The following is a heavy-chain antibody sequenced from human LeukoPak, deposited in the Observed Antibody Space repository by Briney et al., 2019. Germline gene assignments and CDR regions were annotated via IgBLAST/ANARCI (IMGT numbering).Heavy chain of an antibody. V-gene: IGHV1-18*01. CDR1: GYTFTNYG. J-gene: IGHJ6*03. D-gene: IGHD3-10*01. CDR2: ISAYNGNT. CDR3: ARARGGESAMYYMDV. Sequence: ASLKVSCKASGYTFTNYGLSWVRQAPGHGLEWMGWISAYNGNTNYAQKLQGRVTMTTDTSTSTAYMELRSLRSDDTAVYYCARARGGESAMYYMDVWGKGTTVTVSS.